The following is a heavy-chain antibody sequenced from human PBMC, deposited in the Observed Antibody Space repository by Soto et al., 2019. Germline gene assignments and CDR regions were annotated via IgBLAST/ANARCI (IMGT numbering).Heavy chain of an antibody. D-gene: IGHD3-9*01. CDR3: ARGGDILTGYYLRRWFDP. CDR2: INHSGST. V-gene: IGHV4-34*01. Sequence: QVQLQQWGAGLLKPSETLSLTCAVYGGSFSGYYWSWIRQPPGKGLEWIGEINHSGSTNYNPSLKSRVTISVDTSKNQFSLKLSSVTAADTAVYYCARGGDILTGYYLRRWFDPWGQGTLVTVSS. J-gene: IGHJ5*02. CDR1: GGSFSGYY.